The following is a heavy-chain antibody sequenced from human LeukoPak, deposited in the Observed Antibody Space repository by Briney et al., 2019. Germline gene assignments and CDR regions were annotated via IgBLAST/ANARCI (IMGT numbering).Heavy chain of an antibody. CDR1: GGSISSSNW. D-gene: IGHD4-17*01. CDR2: IYHSGST. CDR3: ARDPAYGDSRLSYGMDV. J-gene: IGHJ6*02. Sequence: PSETLSLTCAVSGGSISSSNWWSWVRQPPGKGLEWIGEIYHSGSTNYNPSLKSRVTISVDKSKNQFSLKLSSVTAADTAVYYCARDPAYGDSRLSYGMDVWGQGTTVTVSS. V-gene: IGHV4-4*02.